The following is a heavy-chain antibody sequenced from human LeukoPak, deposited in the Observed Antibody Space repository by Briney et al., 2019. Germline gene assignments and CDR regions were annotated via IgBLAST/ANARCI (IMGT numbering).Heavy chain of an antibody. CDR3: AKALWFGELSVSMDV. V-gene: IGHV3-9*01. Sequence: GGSLRLSCAASGFTFDDYAMHWVRQAPGKGLEWVSGISWNSGSIGYADSVKGRFTISRDNAKNSLYLQMNSLRAEDTALYYCAKALWFGELSVSMDVWGKETAVTVSS. CDR2: ISWNSGSI. D-gene: IGHD3-10*01. CDR1: GFTFDDYA. J-gene: IGHJ6*03.